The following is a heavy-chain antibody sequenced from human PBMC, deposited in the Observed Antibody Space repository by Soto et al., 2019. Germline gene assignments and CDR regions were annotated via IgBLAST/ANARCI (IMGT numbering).Heavy chain of an antibody. J-gene: IGHJ4*02. CDR3: ARIRYFDWLQEYYFDY. V-gene: IGHV2-70*11. CDR2: IDWDDDK. Sequence: GSGPTLVNPTQTLTLTCTFSGFSLSTSGMCVSWIRQPPGKALEWLARIDWDDDKYYSTSLKTRLTISKDTSKNQVVLTMTNMDPVDTATYYCARIRYFDWLQEYYFDYWGQGTLVTVSS. D-gene: IGHD3-9*01. CDR1: GFSLSTSGMC.